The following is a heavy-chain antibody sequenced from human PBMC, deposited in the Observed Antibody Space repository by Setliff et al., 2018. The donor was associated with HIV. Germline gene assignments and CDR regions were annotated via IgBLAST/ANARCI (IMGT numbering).Heavy chain of an antibody. Sequence: ASVKVSCKASGYTFSDYYLHWVRQAPGQGLEWMGWINGNTGATNYAQKFQGRVTITRDTSMYTAYMELTRLRFDDTAVYSCTRGGDDSGPGTWTFDYWGQGALVTVSS. CDR3: TRGGDDSGPGTWTFDY. CDR2: INGNTGAT. J-gene: IGHJ4*02. D-gene: IGHD3-10*01. CDR1: GYTFSDYY. V-gene: IGHV1-2*02.